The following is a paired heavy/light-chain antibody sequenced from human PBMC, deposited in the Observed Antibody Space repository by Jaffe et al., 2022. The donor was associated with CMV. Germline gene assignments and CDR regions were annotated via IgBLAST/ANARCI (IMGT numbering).Light chain of an antibody. CDR2: NNN. Sequence: QFVLTQPPSVSGAPGQSITISCTGSSSTIGKGFDVNWYQQLPRTAPKLLIYNNNNRPSGVPDRFSGSKSGTTASLAITGLQPEDEADYYCQSYDSGLTGSRVFGGGTKVTVL. CDR1: SSTIGKGFD. J-gene: IGLJ3*02. CDR3: QSYDSGLTGSRV. V-gene: IGLV1-40*01.
Heavy chain of an antibody. J-gene: IGHJ6*02. D-gene: IGHD3-10*01. V-gene: IGHV4-31*02. CDR2: IYYNGNA. CDR3: AREGFGSGNPAGGHLTYGLDA. CDR1: GGSIDRGGYY. Sequence: QVQLRESGPGPVKPSETLSLTCTVSGGSIDRGGYYWNWIRQHPGKGLEWIGFIYYNGNAYYNPSLKNRVFISVDLRKNQFSLKLNSATAADTAMYFCAREGFGSGNPAGGHLTYGLDAWGQGTTVTVSS.